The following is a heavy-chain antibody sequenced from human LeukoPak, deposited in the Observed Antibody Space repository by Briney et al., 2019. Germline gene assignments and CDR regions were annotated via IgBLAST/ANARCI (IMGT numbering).Heavy chain of an antibody. CDR2: TSYSGST. CDR3: ARTVSGDYYGMDV. CDR1: GGYISNSY. Sequence: PSETLSLTCTVSGGYISNSYWSWVRQPPGKGLEWIGYTSYSGSTNYNPSLKSRVTMSVDTSTDQFSLRLISVTAADTAVYYCARTVSGDYYGMDVWGQGTTVTVSS. D-gene: IGHD1-26*01. V-gene: IGHV4-59*08. J-gene: IGHJ6*02.